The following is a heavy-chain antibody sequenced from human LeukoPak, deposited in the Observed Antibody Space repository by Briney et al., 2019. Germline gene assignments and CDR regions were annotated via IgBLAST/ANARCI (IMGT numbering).Heavy chain of an antibody. V-gene: IGHV3-30*18. Sequence: GGSLRLSCAASGXIFSSYGMHWVRQAPGKGLEWVAVISYDGSNKYFADSVKGRFTISRDNSKNTLYLQMNSLRAEDTAVYYCAKDSGIAVAGTLRAFDIWGQGTMVTVSS. J-gene: IGHJ3*02. D-gene: IGHD6-19*01. CDR1: GXIFSSYG. CDR2: ISYDGSNK. CDR3: AKDSGIAVAGTLRAFDI.